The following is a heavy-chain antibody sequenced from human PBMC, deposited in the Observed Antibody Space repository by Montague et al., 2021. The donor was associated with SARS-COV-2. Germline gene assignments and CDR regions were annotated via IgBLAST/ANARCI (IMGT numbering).Heavy chain of an antibody. D-gene: IGHD2-21*02. CDR3: ARLAYCGADCFSGWEIFFDS. J-gene: IGHJ4*02. V-gene: IGHV4-34*01. CDR2: INQSGSS. Sequence: SETLSLTCAVSDGSFSSYYWSWIRQPPGKGLEWIAEINQSGSSNYNPSLKSRVTMSVDTSKNQFSLKLNSVTVADTAAYYCARLAYCGADCFSGWEIFFDSWGQGTLVTVSS. CDR1: DGSFSSYY.